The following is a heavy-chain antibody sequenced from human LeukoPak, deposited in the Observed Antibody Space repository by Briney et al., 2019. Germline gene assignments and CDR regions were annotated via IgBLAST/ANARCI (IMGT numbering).Heavy chain of an antibody. V-gene: IGHV3-11*05. D-gene: IGHD5-24*01. Sequence: GGSLRLSCAVSGFTFSDYYMSWIRQAPGKGLGWVSYISSSSSYTKYADSVKGRFTISRGNAKNSLYLQMNSLRAEDTGVYYCARGGGRDGYPFDYWGQGTLVTVSS. CDR3: ARGGGRDGYPFDY. CDR1: GFTFSDYY. CDR2: ISSSSSYT. J-gene: IGHJ4*02.